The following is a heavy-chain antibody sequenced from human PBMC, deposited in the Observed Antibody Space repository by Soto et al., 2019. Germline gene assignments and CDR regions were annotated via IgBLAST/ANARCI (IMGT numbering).Heavy chain of an antibody. Sequence: ASVKVSCKGSGYMFTSYGINWVRQAPGQGLEWMGWISAYNGHTKYAHTFQDRVTMSTDTSTSTAYMEVRSLRSDDTAVYYCARDQETYGTSSHYWGQGTLVTVSS. D-gene: IGHD6-6*01. CDR1: GYMFTSYG. V-gene: IGHV1-18*01. J-gene: IGHJ4*02. CDR3: ARDQETYGTSSHY. CDR2: ISAYNGHT.